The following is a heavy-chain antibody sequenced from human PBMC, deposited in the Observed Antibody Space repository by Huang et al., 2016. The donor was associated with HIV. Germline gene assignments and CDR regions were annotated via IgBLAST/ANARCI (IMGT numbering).Heavy chain of an antibody. J-gene: IGHJ5*02. CDR2: VNPKSGAT. D-gene: IGHD3-10*01. CDR3: ARAVVRGLIIRFDP. V-gene: IGHV1-2*02. CDR1: GYIFTDYY. Sequence: QVQLVQSGAEVKKPGASVKVSCRTSGYIFTDYYIHGVRQAPGQGLGWMGWVNPKSGATNQAQRVQGRLHMTTDTSTSAVYMELANLRSDDTAVYYCARAVVRGLIIRFDPWGQGTLVTVSS.